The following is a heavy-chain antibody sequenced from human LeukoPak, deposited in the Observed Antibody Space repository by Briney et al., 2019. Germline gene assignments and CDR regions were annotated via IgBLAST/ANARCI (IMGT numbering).Heavy chain of an antibody. Sequence: GGTLRLSCAASGFTFTKYWMTWVRQAPGKGLEWVANIKQDGSEKFYVDSVKGRFTISRDNAKNSLDLQINSLGAEDTAVYYCARGLDCRSTSCYLDNWGQGTLVTVSS. J-gene: IGHJ4*02. CDR1: GFTFTKYW. V-gene: IGHV3-7*01. CDR3: ARGLDCRSTSCYLDN. CDR2: IKQDGSEK. D-gene: IGHD2-2*01.